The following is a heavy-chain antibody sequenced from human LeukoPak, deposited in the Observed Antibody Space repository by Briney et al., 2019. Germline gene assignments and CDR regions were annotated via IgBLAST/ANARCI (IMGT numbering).Heavy chain of an antibody. J-gene: IGHJ4*02. D-gene: IGHD1-26*01. CDR1: GFTFSSHW. Sequence: GGSLRLSCADSGFTFSSHWMHWVRQAPGKGLVWVSRIEYDASSTSYADSVKGRFTIPRDNAKNTLYLQMNSLRAEDTAVYYCARGATYAYYQDYWGQGTLVTVSS. V-gene: IGHV3-74*01. CDR3: ARGATYAYYQDY. CDR2: IEYDASST.